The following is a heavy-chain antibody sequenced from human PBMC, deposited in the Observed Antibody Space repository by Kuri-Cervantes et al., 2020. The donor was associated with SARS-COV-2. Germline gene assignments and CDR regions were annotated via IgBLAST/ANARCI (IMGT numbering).Heavy chain of an antibody. V-gene: IGHV4-34*01. J-gene: IGHJ6*02. CDR2: INHSGGT. D-gene: IGHD2-2*01. CDR3: ARGHIGVVPSPILGLGPHYYYYHMDI. CDR1: GASLNTYS. Sequence: GSLRLSCAVFGASLNTYSWSWIRQPPGKGLEWIGEINHSGGTKYKPSLEGRVSISVDASKNQISLKLTSVTAADAAVYYCARGHIGVVPSPILGLGPHYYYYHMDIWGQGTTVTVSS.